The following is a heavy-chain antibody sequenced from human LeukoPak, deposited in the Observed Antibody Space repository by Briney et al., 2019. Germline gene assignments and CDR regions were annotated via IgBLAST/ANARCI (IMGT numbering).Heavy chain of an antibody. CDR3: ARDSSLLSHYDYVWGSYRSSGMDV. D-gene: IGHD3-16*02. CDR2: INPNSGGT. J-gene: IGHJ6*02. V-gene: IGHV1-2*02. CDR1: GYTFTGYY. Sequence: ASVTVSCKASGYTFTGYYMHWVRQAPGQGLEWMGWINPNSGGTNYAQKFQGRVTMTRDTSISTAYMELSRLRSDDTAVYYCARDSSLLSHYDYVWGSYRSSGMDVWGQGTTVTVSS.